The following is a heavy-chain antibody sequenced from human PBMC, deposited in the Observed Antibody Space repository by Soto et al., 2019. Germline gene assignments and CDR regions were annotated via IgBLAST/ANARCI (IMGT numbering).Heavy chain of an antibody. D-gene: IGHD5-18*01. CDR3: ASGIQLWLRRINSGYSG. J-gene: IGHJ4*02. CDR1: GGTFSTYA. Sequence: QVQLVQSGAEVKKPESSVKVSCKAPGGTFSTYAISWVRQAPGQGLEWMGGIIPMFGTANYAQRFQDRVAITADESTNTVYMELSRLRSEATAVYFCASGIQLWLRRINSGYSGWGPGTLVTVSS. CDR2: IIPMFGTA. V-gene: IGHV1-69*12.